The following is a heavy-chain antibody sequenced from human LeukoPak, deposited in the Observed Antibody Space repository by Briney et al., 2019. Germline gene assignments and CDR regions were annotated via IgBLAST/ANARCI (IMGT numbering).Heavy chain of an antibody. CDR1: GASISSYY. J-gene: IGHJ4*02. V-gene: IGHV4-59*01. CDR2: IYYSGST. D-gene: IGHD3-10*02. CDR3: ARGGRNYVYYFDY. Sequence: SETLSLTCSVSGASISSYYWSWIRQPPGKGLEWIGYIYYSGSTNYNPPLKSRVSISADTSKNQFSLNLSSVTAADTAVYYCARGGRNYVYYFDYWGQGTLVTVSS.